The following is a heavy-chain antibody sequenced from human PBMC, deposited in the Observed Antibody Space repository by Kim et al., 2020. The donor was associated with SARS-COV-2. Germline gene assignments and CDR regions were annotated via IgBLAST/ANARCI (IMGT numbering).Heavy chain of an antibody. CDR2: INHSGST. CDR3: ARERITMVRGVYYYYGMDV. V-gene: IGHV4-34*01. J-gene: IGHJ6*02. Sequence: SETLSLTCAVYGGSFSGYYWSWIRQPPGKGLEWIGEINHSGSTNYNPSLKSRVTISVDTSKNQFSLKLSSVTAADTAVYYCARERITMVRGVYYYYGMDVWGQGTTVTVSS. CDR1: GGSFSGYY. D-gene: IGHD3-10*01.